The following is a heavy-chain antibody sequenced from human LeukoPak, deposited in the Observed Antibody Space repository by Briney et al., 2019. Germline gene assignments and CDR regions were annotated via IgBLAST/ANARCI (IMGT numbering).Heavy chain of an antibody. Sequence: ASVKVSCKASGYTFTSYAMHWVRQAPGQRLEWMGWINAGNGNTKYSQKFQGRVTITRDTSASTAYMELSSLRSEDTAVYYCARSMVRGVISSYFDYWGQGTLVTVSS. D-gene: IGHD3-10*01. V-gene: IGHV1-3*01. CDR2: INAGNGNT. CDR1: GYTFTSYA. CDR3: ARSMVRGVISSYFDY. J-gene: IGHJ4*02.